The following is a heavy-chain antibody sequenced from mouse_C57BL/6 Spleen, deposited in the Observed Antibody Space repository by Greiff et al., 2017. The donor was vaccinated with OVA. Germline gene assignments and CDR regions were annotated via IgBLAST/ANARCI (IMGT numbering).Heavy chain of an antibody. D-gene: IGHD1-1*01. Sequence: QVQLQQPGAELVKPGASVKLSCKASGYTFTSYWMHWVKQRPGRGLEWIGMIHPNSGSTNYNEKFKSKATLTVDKSSSTAYMQLSSLTSEDSAVYDGERSHYDGSSPFDYWGQGTILTVSA. V-gene: IGHV1-64*01. CDR1: GYTFTSYW. CDR3: ERSHYDGSSPFDY. CDR2: IHPNSGST. J-gene: IGHJ2*01.